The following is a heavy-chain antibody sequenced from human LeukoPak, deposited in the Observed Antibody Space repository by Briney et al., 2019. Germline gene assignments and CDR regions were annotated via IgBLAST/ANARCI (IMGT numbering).Heavy chain of an antibody. V-gene: IGHV1-8*01. Sequence: GASVKVSCKASGYTFTSYDINWVRQATGQGLEWMGWMNPVSGNAGSAQKFQGRVTLTRDTSMSTAYMEVSSLRSDDTAFYYCARAPMGRGALYWGQGTLVTVSS. J-gene: IGHJ4*02. CDR1: GYTFTSYD. CDR2: MNPVSGNA. CDR3: ARAPMGRGALY. D-gene: IGHD3-10*01.